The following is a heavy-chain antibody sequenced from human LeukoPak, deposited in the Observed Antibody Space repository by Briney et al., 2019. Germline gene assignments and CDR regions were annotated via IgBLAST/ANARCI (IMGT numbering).Heavy chain of an antibody. J-gene: IGHJ4*02. Sequence: ASVKDSCKASGYTFTGYYIHWVRQAGGQGLEWMGWINPNNGDTNYARKFRGRATLTRHTHLSTAYLELSRLRSDDTAGYYCAIKIRVDNRGYSGYEYDYWAQGTLVTVPS. CDR1: GYTFTGYY. D-gene: IGHD5-12*01. V-gene: IGHV1-2*02. CDR2: INPNNGDT. CDR3: AIKIRVDNRGYSGYEYDY.